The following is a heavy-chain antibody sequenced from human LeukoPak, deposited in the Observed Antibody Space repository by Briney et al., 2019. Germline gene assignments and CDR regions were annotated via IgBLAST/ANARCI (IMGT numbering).Heavy chain of an antibody. CDR1: GFTFSTYA. D-gene: IGHD3-10*01. V-gene: IGHV3-23*01. CDR3: ARGDYHGSGRTYFDY. J-gene: IGHJ4*02. CDR2: INADDGRT. Sequence: GGSLRLSCAASGFTFSTYAMSWVRQAPGKGLEWVSGINADDGRTYYADSVKGRFTISRDNSKNTLSLQLNSLRAEDTALYYCARGDYHGSGRTYFDYWGQGTLVTVSS.